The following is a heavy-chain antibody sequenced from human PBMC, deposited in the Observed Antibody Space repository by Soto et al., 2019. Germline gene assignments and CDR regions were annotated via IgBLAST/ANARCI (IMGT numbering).Heavy chain of an antibody. CDR1: GYNFTSYG. V-gene: IGHV1-18*01. J-gene: IGHJ4*02. D-gene: IGHD3-22*01. CDR3: ARDQDDSSGYPLED. Sequence: GAAVKVSCKASGYNFTSYGMSWVRQAPGQGLEWMGWISAYNGNTNYAQKLQGRVTMTTDTSTSTAYMELRSLRSDDTAVYYCARDQDDSSGYPLEDWGQGTLVTVSS. CDR2: ISAYNGNT.